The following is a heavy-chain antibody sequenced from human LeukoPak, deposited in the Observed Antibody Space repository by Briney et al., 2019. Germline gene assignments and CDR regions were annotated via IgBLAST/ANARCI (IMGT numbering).Heavy chain of an antibody. D-gene: IGHD1-26*01. J-gene: IGHJ4*02. V-gene: IGHV3-23*01. CDR3: AKVFSIVGATTFDY. CDR1: GFTFSSYA. Sequence: GGSLRLSCAASGFTFSSYAMSWVRQAPGKGLEWVSAISGSGGSTYYADSVKGRFTISRDNSKNTLYLQMDSLRAEDTAVYYCAKVFSIVGATTFDYWGQGTLVTVSS. CDR2: ISGSGGST.